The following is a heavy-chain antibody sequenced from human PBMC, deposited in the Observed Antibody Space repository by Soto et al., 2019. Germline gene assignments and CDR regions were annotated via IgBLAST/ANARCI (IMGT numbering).Heavy chain of an antibody. CDR3: ARGQLWTPSDY. CDR1: GDSISSGDYY. CDR2: IYYSGST. D-gene: IGHD5-18*01. Sequence: KPSETLSLTCTVSGDSISSGDYYWSWIRQPPGKGLEWIGYIYYSGSTYYNPSLKSRVTISVDTSKNQFSLKLSSVTAADTAVYYCARGQLWTPSDYWGQGTLVTVSS. J-gene: IGHJ4*01. V-gene: IGHV4-30-4*01.